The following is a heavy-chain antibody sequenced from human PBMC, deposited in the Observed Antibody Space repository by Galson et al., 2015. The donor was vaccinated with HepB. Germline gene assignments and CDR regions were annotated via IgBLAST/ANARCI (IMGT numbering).Heavy chain of an antibody. J-gene: IGHJ4*02. V-gene: IGHV5-51*03. CDR3: ASLHYDSSGYHYGFDY. CDR2: IYPGDSDT. CDR1: GYSFTSYW. Sequence: QSGAEVKKPGESLKISCKGSGYSFTSYWIGWVRQMPGKGLEWMGIIYPGDSDTRYSPSFQGQVTISADKSISTAYLQWSSLKASDTAMYYCASLHYDSSGYHYGFDYWGQGTLVTVSS. D-gene: IGHD3-22*01.